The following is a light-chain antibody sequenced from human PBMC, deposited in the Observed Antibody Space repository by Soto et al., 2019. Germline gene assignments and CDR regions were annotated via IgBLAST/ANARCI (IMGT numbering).Light chain of an antibody. CDR2: WGS. J-gene: IGKJ1*01. CDR1: QSLLHSNGCNY. V-gene: IGKV2-28*01. Sequence: VMTQSPLSLPVTPGEPGSISCRSSQSLLHSNGCNYLDWYLQKPGQSPQLLIYWGSNRASGVPDRFSGSGSGTDLTLKINRVEAEDVGVYFGMQGLQSPPTFGQGTKVEIK. CDR3: MQGLQSPPT.